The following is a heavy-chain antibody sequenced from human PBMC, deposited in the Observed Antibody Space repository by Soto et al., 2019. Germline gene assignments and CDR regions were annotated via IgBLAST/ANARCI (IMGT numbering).Heavy chain of an antibody. V-gene: IGHV1-2*04. CDR1: GYTFTGYY. D-gene: IGHD3-3*01. Sequence: ASVKVSCKASGYTFTGYYMHWVRQAPGQGLEWMGWINPNSGGTNYAQKFQGWVTMTRDTSISTAYMELSRLRSDDTALYYCARGPYYDFWSGYLSYWGQGTLVTVSS. CDR2: INPNSGGT. CDR3: ARGPYYDFWSGYLSY. J-gene: IGHJ4*02.